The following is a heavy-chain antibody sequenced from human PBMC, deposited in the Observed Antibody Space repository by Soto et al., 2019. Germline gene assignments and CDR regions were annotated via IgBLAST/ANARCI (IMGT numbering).Heavy chain of an antibody. V-gene: IGHV4-34*01. Sequence: SETLSLTCAVYGGSFSGYYWSWIRQPPGKGLEWIGEINHSGSTNYNPSLKSRVTISVDTSKNQFSLKLSSVTAADTAVYYCARMATIAAAGNYYYYYYGMDVWGQGTTVTVSS. CDR1: GGSFSGYY. CDR3: ARMATIAAAGNYYYYYYGMDV. J-gene: IGHJ6*02. CDR2: INHSGST. D-gene: IGHD6-13*01.